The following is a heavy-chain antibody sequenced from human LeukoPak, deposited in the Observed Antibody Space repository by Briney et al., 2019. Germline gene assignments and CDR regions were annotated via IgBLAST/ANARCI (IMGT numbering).Heavy chain of an antibody. J-gene: IGHJ1*01. V-gene: IGHV4-39*07. CDR3: ARASGSNGYYYSYFQH. Sequence: PSETLSLTCTVSGGSISSSSYYWGWIRQPPGKGLEWIGSIYYSGSTNYNPSLKSRVTISVDTSKNQFSLNLSSVTAADTAVYYCARASGSNGYYYSYFQHWGQGTLVTVSS. D-gene: IGHD3-22*01. CDR1: GGSISSSSYY. CDR2: IYYSGST.